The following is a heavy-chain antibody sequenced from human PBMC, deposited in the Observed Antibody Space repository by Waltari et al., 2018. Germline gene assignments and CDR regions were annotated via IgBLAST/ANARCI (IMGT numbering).Heavy chain of an antibody. CDR2: ISSSSSYI. J-gene: IGHJ4*02. D-gene: IGHD3-22*01. CDR3: ARAFSGYGGFDY. V-gene: IGHV3-21*01. Sequence: EVQLVESGGGLVKPGGSLRLSCAASGFTFRSYRMNWVRQAPGKGLEWVSSISSSSSYIYYADSVKGRFTISRDNAKNSLYLQMNSLRAEDTAVYYCARAFSGYGGFDYWGQGTLVTVSS. CDR1: GFTFRSYR.